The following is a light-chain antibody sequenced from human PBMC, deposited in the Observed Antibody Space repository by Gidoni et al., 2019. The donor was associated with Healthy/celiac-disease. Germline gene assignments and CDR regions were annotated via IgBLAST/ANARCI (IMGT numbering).Light chain of an antibody. CDR2: WAS. J-gene: IGKJ2*01. V-gene: IGKV4-1*01. Sequence: DIVMTQSPDSLAVSLGERATINCKSSQSVLYSSKNKNYLAWYQQKPGQPPKLLIYWASTRESGVPDRFSGSGSGTDFPLTISSLQAEDVAVYYCQQYYSTPPEMYTFGQGTKLEIK. CDR3: QQYYSTPPEMYT. CDR1: QSVLYSSKNKNY.